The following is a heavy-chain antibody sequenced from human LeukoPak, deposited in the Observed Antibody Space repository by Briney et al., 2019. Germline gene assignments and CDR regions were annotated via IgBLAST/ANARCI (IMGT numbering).Heavy chain of an antibody. J-gene: IGHJ4*02. CDR2: INPNSGGT. CDR3: AREPYPPPWYYFDY. Sequence: ASVKVSCKSSGYTFTSYGISWVRQAPGQGLEWMGWINPNSGGTSYAQNFQGRVTMTRDTSINTAYMEVSRLRSDDTAVYYCAREPYPPPWYYFDYWGQGTLVTVSS. CDR1: GYTFTSYG. V-gene: IGHV1-2*02. D-gene: IGHD2-8*02.